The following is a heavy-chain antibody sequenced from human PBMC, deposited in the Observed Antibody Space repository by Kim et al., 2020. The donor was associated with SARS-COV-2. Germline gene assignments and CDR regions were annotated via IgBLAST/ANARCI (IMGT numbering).Heavy chain of an antibody. Sequence: SETLSLTCTVSGGSVSSGSYYWSWIRQPPGKGLEWIGYIYYSGSTNYNPSLKSRVTISVDTSKNQFSLKLSSVTAADTAVYYCASSTVAGTVDYWGQGTLVTVSS. J-gene: IGHJ4*02. V-gene: IGHV4-61*01. CDR2: IYYSGST. CDR3: ASSTVAGTVDY. D-gene: IGHD6-19*01. CDR1: GGSVSSGSYY.